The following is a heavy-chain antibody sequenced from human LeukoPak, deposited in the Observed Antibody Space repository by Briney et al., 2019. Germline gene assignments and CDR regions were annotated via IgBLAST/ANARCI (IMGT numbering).Heavy chain of an antibody. CDR1: GGSISSYY. J-gene: IGHJ4*02. CDR2: IYYSGST. V-gene: IGHV4-59*01. Sequence: SETLSLTRTVSGGSISSYYWSWIRQPPGKGLEWIGYIYYSGSTNYNPSLKSRVTISVDTSKNQFSLKLSSVAAADTAVYYCARVGAAARSFDYWGQGTLVTVSS. CDR3: ARVGAAARSFDY. D-gene: IGHD6-13*01.